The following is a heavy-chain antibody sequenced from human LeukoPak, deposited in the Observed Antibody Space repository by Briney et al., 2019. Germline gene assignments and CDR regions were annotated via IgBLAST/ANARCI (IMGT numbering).Heavy chain of an antibody. CDR1: GFLFSSYA. Sequence: GRSLRLSCAASGFLFSSYAMDWGRQSPGKGLEWVAVISRDGSDIYYADSVKGRFTISRDNSKNTVYLEISNLRVEDTAVYFCARDYLSSGWYVASYDYWGRGTLVIVSS. J-gene: IGHJ4*02. V-gene: IGHV3-30*04. CDR2: ISRDGSDI. CDR3: ARDYLSSGWYVASYDY. D-gene: IGHD6-19*01.